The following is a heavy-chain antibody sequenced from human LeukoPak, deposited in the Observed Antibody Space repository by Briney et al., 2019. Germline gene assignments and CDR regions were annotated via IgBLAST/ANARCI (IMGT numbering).Heavy chain of an antibody. J-gene: IGHJ4*02. CDR3: ARAGYSNGLDY. V-gene: IGHV4-38-2*02. CDR2: INHSGNT. CDR1: GYSISSDYY. Sequence: SETLSLTCSVSGYSISSDYYWGWIRQPPGKGLEWIGSINHSGNTYYNPSLKSRVTILIDTSKNQFSLKLSSVTAADTAVYYCARAGYSNGLDYWGQGTLVTVSS. D-gene: IGHD6-19*01.